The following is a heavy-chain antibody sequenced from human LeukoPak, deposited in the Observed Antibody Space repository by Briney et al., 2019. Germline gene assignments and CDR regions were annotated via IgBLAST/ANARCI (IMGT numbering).Heavy chain of an antibody. V-gene: IGHV3-21*01. CDR3: ARVGPSYGYVDF. Sequence: GGSLRLSCAASGFTFSSYTMNWVRQARGKGLEWVSSISSSSGDIYYADSLRGRFTISRDNAKNSLYLQMNSLRAEDTAVYYCARVGPSYGYVDFWGQGTLVTVSS. D-gene: IGHD5-18*01. CDR2: ISSSSGDI. CDR1: GFTFSSYT. J-gene: IGHJ4*02.